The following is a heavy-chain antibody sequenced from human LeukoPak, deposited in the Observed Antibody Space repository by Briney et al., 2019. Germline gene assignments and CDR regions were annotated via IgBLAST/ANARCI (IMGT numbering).Heavy chain of an antibody. V-gene: IGHV3-21*01. Sequence: PGGSLRLSCAASGFTFSSYSLNWVRQAPGKGLEWVSSISTSSSYIYYADSVKGRFTISRDNSENTLYLQMSSLRTEDTAVYYCAKIPDPNDSRGYQYYFDYWGQGIVVTVSS. J-gene: IGHJ4*02. CDR3: AKIPDPNDSRGYQYYFDY. CDR1: GFTFSSYS. D-gene: IGHD3-22*01. CDR2: ISTSSSYI.